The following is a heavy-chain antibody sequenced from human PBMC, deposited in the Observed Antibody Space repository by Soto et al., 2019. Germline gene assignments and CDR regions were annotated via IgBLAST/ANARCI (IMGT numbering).Heavy chain of an antibody. Sequence: SETLSLTCTVSGASITFGGYSWSWIRQTPGKGLEWIGYINHLETTFYNPSFESRLTLSIDRARNQFSLKLHSMSAADRAVYFCARGGGSDSFDYWGQGILVTVSS. J-gene: IGHJ4*02. CDR3: ARGGGSDSFDY. V-gene: IGHV4-30-2*01. CDR2: INHLETT. CDR1: GASITFGGYS. D-gene: IGHD1-26*01.